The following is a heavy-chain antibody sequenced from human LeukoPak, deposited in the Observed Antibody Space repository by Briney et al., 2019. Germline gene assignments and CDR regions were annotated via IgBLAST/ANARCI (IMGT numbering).Heavy chain of an antibody. CDR1: GYTFTGYY. CDR2: INPNSGGT. V-gene: IGHV1-2*02. Sequence: ASVKVSCKASGYTFTGYYMHWVRQAPGQGLEWMGWINPNSGGTNYAQKFQGRVTMTRDTSISTAYMELSRLRSDDTAVYYCARNRVLLWFGELPGLDYWGQGTLVTVSS. J-gene: IGHJ4*02. D-gene: IGHD3-10*01. CDR3: ARNRVLLWFGELPGLDY.